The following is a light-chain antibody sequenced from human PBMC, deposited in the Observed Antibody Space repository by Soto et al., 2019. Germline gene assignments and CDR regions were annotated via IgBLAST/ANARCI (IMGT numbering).Light chain of an antibody. V-gene: IGKV3-20*01. J-gene: IGKJ3*01. CDR2: DTS. CDR3: QQYGSSLFT. Sequence: EVELTQSPGTLSLSPGERATLSCRASQSVSSSHLAWYQQKRGQAPRLLIYDTSTRATGIPDRFSGSGSGTDFTLTISRLEPEDFAVYYCQQYGSSLFTFGPGTKVHIK. CDR1: QSVSSSH.